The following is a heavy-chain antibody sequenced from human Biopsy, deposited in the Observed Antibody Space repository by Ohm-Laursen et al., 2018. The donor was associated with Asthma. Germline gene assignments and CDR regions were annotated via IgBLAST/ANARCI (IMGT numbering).Heavy chain of an antibody. CDR3: ARMNTLIQAANYFSYAMDV. CDR1: GASINSGGYS. V-gene: IGHV4-30-2*01. D-gene: IGHD3-9*01. CDR2: LFHSGAT. J-gene: IGHJ6*02. Sequence: QTLSLTCAVSGASINSGGYSWNWIRPPPGKGLEFVAYLFHSGATYYNPSLKSRVTISVDRSQRQFSLKVNSVTAADTAVYYCARMNTLIQAANYFSYAMDVWGQGTTVTVSS.